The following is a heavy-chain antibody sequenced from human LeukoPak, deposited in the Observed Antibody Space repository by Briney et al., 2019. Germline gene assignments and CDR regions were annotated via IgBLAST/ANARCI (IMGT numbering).Heavy chain of an antibody. CDR3: ARVVQSTDSSGLYIPEYFQH. Sequence: PSETLSLTCTVSVGSMSSYYWSWIRQPAGKGLEWIGRIYTSGSTNYNPSLKSRVTMSVDTSKNQFSLKLSSVTAADTAVYYCARVVQSTDSSGLYIPEYFQHWGQGTLVTVSS. J-gene: IGHJ1*01. D-gene: IGHD3-22*01. CDR2: IYTSGST. V-gene: IGHV4-4*07. CDR1: VGSMSSYY.